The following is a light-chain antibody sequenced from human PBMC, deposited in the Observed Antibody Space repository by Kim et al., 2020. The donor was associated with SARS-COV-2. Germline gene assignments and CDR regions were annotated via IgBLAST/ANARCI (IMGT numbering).Light chain of an antibody. J-gene: IGKJ2*01. CDR1: QSISSEF. V-gene: IGKV3-20*01. CDR2: GAS. CDR3: QQYTTSPPAYT. Sequence: GERATPSCRASQSISSEFLAWYQQISGQPPRLRMFGASNRAAGIPDRFSGGGSGTDFTLTITRLEPADSAVYYCQQYTTSPPAYTFGQGTKLEI.